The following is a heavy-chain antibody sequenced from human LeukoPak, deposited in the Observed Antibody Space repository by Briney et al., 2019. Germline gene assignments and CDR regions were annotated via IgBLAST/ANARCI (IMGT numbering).Heavy chain of an antibody. Sequence: PGGSLRLSCAASGFTFSSYGMHWVRQAPGKGLEWVAFIRYDGSNKYYADFVKGRFTISRDNSKNTLYLQMNSLRAEDTAVYYCAKISGHTYYDFWSGYYTSDYWGQGTLVTVSS. CDR2: IRYDGSNK. V-gene: IGHV3-30*02. CDR3: AKISGHTYYDFWSGYYTSDY. J-gene: IGHJ4*02. CDR1: GFTFSSYG. D-gene: IGHD3-3*01.